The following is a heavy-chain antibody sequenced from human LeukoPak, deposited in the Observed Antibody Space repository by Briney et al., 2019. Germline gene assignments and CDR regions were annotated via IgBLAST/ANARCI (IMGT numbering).Heavy chain of an antibody. J-gene: IGHJ3*02. CDR3: TRLSGGSALRNDAFHI. CDR2: VYPDNSKT. CDR1: GCTFNIYW. D-gene: IGHD1-26*01. V-gene: IGHV5-51*01. Sequence: GESLKISCMASGCTFNIYWIAWVRQMPDKGLEWMGIVYPDNSKTIYSPSFQGQVTISADKSINTAYLQWSTLKASDTAIYYCTRLSGGSALRNDAFHIWGQGTMVTVSS.